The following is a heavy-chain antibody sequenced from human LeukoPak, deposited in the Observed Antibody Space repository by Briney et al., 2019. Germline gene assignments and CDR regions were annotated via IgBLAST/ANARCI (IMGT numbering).Heavy chain of an antibody. Sequence: GGSLRLSCAASGFTVSSNYMSWVRQAPGKGLEWVSSISSSSSYIYYADSVKGRFTISRDNAKNSLYLQMNSLRAEDTAVYYCATDARIVGATLDYWGQGTLVTVSS. J-gene: IGHJ4*02. CDR3: ATDARIVGATLDY. D-gene: IGHD1-26*01. V-gene: IGHV3-21*01. CDR2: ISSSSSYI. CDR1: GFTVSSNY.